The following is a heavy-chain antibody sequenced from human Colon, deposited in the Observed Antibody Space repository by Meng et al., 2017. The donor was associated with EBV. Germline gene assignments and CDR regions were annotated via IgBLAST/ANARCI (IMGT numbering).Heavy chain of an antibody. V-gene: IGHV6-1*01. J-gene: IGHJ4*02. CDR3: ARDGPQSLSSFDY. CDR1: GDSVSNIGAA. D-gene: IGHD6-6*01. CDR2: TFYRSKWNY. Sequence: QVQQLESGPGLVKPPETLSLTCAISGDSVSNIGAAWNGLRQSPSRGLEWLGRTFYRSKWNYDYAPSLKGRITINSDTSKNLFSLDLDSVTPEDTAVYYCARDGPQSLSSFDYWGQGILVTVSS.